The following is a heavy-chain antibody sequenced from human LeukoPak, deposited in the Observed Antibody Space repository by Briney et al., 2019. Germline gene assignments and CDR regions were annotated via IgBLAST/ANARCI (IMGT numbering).Heavy chain of an antibody. CDR2: IYYSGTT. CDR3: TRMGAAAMYFDY. CDR1: VCSISSYY. Sequence: SETLSLTFTVTVCSISSYYWSWIRQPPGKGLEWIGYIYYSGTTNYNPSLKSRVTIAVDTSKNQFSLKLSSVTAADTTVYYCTRMGAAAMYFDYWGQGTLVTVSS. D-gene: IGHD6-13*01. J-gene: IGHJ4*02. V-gene: IGHV4-59*01.